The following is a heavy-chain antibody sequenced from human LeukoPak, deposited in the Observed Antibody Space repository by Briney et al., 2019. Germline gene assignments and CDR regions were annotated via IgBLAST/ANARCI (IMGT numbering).Heavy chain of an antibody. CDR1: GFTFSSYS. V-gene: IGHV3-21*01. D-gene: IGHD1-7*01. Sequence: GGSLRLSCAASGFTFSSYSMNWVRQAPGKGLEWVSSISPSSKYIYYEDSVKGRFTISRDNAKNSLYLQMNSLRAEDTAVYYCARDLPKLELRPLDYWGQGTLVTVSS. J-gene: IGHJ4*02. CDR3: ARDLPKLELRPLDY. CDR2: ISPSSKYI.